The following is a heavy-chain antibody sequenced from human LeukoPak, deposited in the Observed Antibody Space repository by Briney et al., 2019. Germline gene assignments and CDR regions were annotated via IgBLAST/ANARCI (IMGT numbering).Heavy chain of an antibody. D-gene: IGHD3-22*01. CDR3: ARVSPYYDSSGYWLNYFDY. V-gene: IGHV3-30*02. J-gene: IGHJ4*02. Sequence: GGSLRLSCAASALTFNSCGMHWVRQAPGKGLEWVAFIRNDGSNSYYADSVKGRFTISRDNSKNTLYLQMNSLRAEDTAVYYCARVSPYYDSSGYWLNYFDYWGQGTLVTISS. CDR1: ALTFNSCG. CDR2: IRNDGSNS.